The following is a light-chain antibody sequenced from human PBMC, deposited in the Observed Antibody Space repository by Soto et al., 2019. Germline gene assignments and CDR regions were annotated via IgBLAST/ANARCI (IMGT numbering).Light chain of an antibody. CDR2: GIT. J-gene: IGLJ1*01. CDR1: GSNLGAGFD. CDR3: QSYDGGLRGYV. V-gene: IGLV1-40*01. Sequence: SVLTQPPSVSGAPGPRVTISCTGSGSNLGAGFDVHWYQHLPGTAPKLLIYGITNRPSGVPDRFSGSKSGTSASLAITGLQAEDDADYYCQSYDGGLRGYVFGTGTKVTAL.